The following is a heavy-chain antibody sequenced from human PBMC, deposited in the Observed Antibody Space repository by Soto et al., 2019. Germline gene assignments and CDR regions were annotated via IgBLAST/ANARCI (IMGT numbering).Heavy chain of an antibody. J-gene: IGHJ5*01. CDR3: ARGRYCLTGRCFPNWFDS. Sequence: PSGILSGKCSVSGGCISTIDYFWAWIRQPPGQALEYIGYIYKSATTYYNPSFESRVAISLDTSKSQFSLNVTSVTAADTAVYFCARGRYCLTGRCFPNWFDSWRQVTLVTVSS. CDR1: GGCISTIDYF. CDR2: IYKSATT. D-gene: IGHD2-15*01. V-gene: IGHV4-30-4*01.